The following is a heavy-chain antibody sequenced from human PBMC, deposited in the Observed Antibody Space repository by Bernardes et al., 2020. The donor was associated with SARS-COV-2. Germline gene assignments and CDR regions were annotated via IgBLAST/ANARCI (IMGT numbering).Heavy chain of an antibody. CDR2: ISAYNGST. Sequence: ASVKVSCKASGYTFTGYVIIWVRQAPGQGLEWMGWISAYNGSTNYAQKLQGRVTMTTDTSTSTAYMELRSLRSDDTAVYYCAREEEAGDCSSTSCYFHENWFDPWGQGTLVTVSS. J-gene: IGHJ5*02. CDR3: AREEEAGDCSSTSCYFHENWFDP. CDR1: GYTFTGYV. V-gene: IGHV1-18*04. D-gene: IGHD2-2*01.